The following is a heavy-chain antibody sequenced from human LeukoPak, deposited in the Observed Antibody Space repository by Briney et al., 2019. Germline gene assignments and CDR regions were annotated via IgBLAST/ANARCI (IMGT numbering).Heavy chain of an antibody. CDR1: GHTFTVYY. D-gene: IGHD6-19*01. CDR2: INPNSGGT. V-gene: IGHV1-2*02. CDR3: AREEIAVAGNWFDP. J-gene: IGHJ5*02. Sequence: GASVTVSCTASGHTFTVYYMHWGRQASGQGLEWMGWINPNSGGTNYAQKVQGRVTMTRDTSISTAYMELSRLRSDDTAVYYCAREEIAVAGNWFDPWGQGTQVTVSS.